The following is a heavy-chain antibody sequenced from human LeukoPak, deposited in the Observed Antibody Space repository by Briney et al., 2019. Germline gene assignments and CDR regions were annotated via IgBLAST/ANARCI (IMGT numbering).Heavy chain of an antibody. V-gene: IGHV4-34*01. CDR1: GGSFSAYS. D-gene: IGHD6-6*01. CDR3: AGRRGIAPRPLGS. CDR2: INHGGST. J-gene: IGHJ5*02. Sequence: PSETLSLTCAVYGGSFSAYSWNWIRQAPGKGLEWIGEINHGGSTAYKPTLKSRVTISVDTSKSQFSLKLSSVTAADTAVYDCAGRRGIAPRPLGSWGQGTLVIVSS.